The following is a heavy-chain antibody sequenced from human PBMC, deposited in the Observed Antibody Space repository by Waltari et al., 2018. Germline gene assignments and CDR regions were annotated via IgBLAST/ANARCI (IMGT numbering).Heavy chain of an antibody. D-gene: IGHD4-17*01. Sequence: QVQLVESGGGVVQPGGSLRLSCAASGFTFSSYGMHWVRQAPGKGLEWVAFIRYDGSNKYYADSGKGRFTISRDNSKNTLYLQMNSLRAEDTAVYYCAKDGGLTTLKYYYGMDVWGQGTTVTVSS. V-gene: IGHV3-30*02. CDR1: GFTFSSYG. CDR2: IRYDGSNK. CDR3: AKDGGLTTLKYYYGMDV. J-gene: IGHJ6*02.